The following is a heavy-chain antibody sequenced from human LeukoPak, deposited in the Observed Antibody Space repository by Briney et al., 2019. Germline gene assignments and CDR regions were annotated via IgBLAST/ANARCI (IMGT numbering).Heavy chain of an antibody. CDR1: GFTFSSYG. V-gene: IGHV3-33*01. D-gene: IGHD2-2*01. CDR2: IWYDGSNK. Sequence: GGSLRLSCAASGFTFSSYGMHWVRQAPGKGLEWVAVIWYDGSNKYYADSVKGRFTISRDNSKNTLYLQMNSLRAEDTAVYYCATGGHCSSTSCYDDAFDIWGQGTMVTVSS. CDR3: ATGGHCSSTSCYDDAFDI. J-gene: IGHJ3*02.